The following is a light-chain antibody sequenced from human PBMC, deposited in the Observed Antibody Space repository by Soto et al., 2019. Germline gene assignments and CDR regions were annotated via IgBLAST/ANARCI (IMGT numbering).Light chain of an antibody. CDR2: AAS. CDR1: QSISSY. J-gene: IGKJ3*01. CDR3: QQSYSTPGVFT. Sequence: DIQMTQSPSSLSASVGDRVTITCRASQSISSYLNWYQQKPGKAPKLLIYAASILQSGVPSRFSGSGSGTDVTLNISSLQPEDCATYYCQQSYSTPGVFTFGPGTKVDIK. V-gene: IGKV1-39*01.